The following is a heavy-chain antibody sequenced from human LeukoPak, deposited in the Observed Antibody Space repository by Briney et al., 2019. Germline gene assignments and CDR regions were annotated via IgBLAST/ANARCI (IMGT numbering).Heavy chain of an antibody. J-gene: IGHJ6*03. D-gene: IGHD5-12*01. CDR1: GYTFTSYY. CDR2: INPSGGST. V-gene: IGHV1-46*01. Sequence: ASVKVSCKASGYTFTSYYMHWVRQAPGQGLEWMGIINPSGGSTSYAQKFQGRVTMTRDLSTNTVYMELSGLRSEDTAVYYCARDRKIVETIDYYYMDVWGRGTTVTVSS. CDR3: ARDRKIVETIDYYYMDV.